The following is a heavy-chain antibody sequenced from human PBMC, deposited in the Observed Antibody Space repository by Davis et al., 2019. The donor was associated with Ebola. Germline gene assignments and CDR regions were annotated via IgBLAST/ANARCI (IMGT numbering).Heavy chain of an antibody. V-gene: IGHV3-53*01. CDR3: ARDRGDSSGYYYFDY. CDR1: GFTVSSNY. D-gene: IGHD3-22*01. J-gene: IGHJ4*02. Sequence: PGGSLRLSCAASGFTVSSNYMNWVRQAPGKGLEWVSVIYSGGSTYYADSVKGRFTISRHNSKNTLYLQMNSLRAEDTAVYFCARDRGDSSGYYYFDYWGQGTLVTVSS. CDR2: IYSGGST.